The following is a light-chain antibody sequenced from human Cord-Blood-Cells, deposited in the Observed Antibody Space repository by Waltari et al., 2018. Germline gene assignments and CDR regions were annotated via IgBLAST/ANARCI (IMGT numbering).Light chain of an antibody. CDR2: EVS. V-gene: IGLV2-14*01. Sequence: QSALTQPASVSGSPGQSLTISCTGTSSDLGGYNYVSWYQQHPGKAPKLMIYEVSNRPSGVSNRFSGSKSGNTASLTISGLQAEDEADYYCSSYTSSSTLDVFGTGTKVTVL. CDR3: SSYTSSSTLDV. J-gene: IGLJ1*01. CDR1: SSDLGGYNY.